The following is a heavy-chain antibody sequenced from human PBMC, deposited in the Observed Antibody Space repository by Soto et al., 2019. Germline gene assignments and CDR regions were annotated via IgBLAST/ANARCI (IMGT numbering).Heavy chain of an antibody. CDR1: GGTFSSCT. CDR3: ARDGTLYDSRAYYYLY. CDR2: ITPMFGTP. D-gene: IGHD3-22*01. Sequence: QVQLVQSGAEVKKPGSSVKVSCKASGGTFSSCTITWVRQAPGQGLEWMGGITPMFGTPNYAQKFRGRVTITADESKSTAYMELSSLRSEDTAMYFCARDGTLYDSRAYYYLYWGQGTLVTVSS. J-gene: IGHJ4*02. V-gene: IGHV1-69*01.